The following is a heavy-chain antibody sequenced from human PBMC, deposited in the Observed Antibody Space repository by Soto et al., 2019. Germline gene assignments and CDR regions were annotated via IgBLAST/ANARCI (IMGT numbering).Heavy chain of an antibody. CDR3: AKDKAGATGRYYYGMDF. Sequence: GGSLRLSCAASGFTFSNYAMSWVRQAPGKGLEWVSAISGSDDSTYYADSVKGRFTISRDNSKNTLYRQMNSLGAEDTAVYYCAKDKAGATGRYYYGMDFWGQGTTVTVSS. J-gene: IGHJ6*02. V-gene: IGHV3-23*01. CDR2: ISGSDDST. D-gene: IGHD1-26*01. CDR1: GFTFSNYA.